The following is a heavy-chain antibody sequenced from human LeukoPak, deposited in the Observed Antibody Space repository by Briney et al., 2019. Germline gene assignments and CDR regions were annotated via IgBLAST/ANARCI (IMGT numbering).Heavy chain of an antibody. CDR2: ISGSGDTT. CDR1: GFKFSSYV. CDR3: ARGIPDY. Sequence: PGGSLRLSCATSGFKFSSYVMRWVRQAPGKGLEWVSVISGSGDTTYYADSVKGRFTISRDNAKNSLYLQMNSLRAEDTAVYYCARGIPDYWGQGTEVSDSS. V-gene: IGHV3-23*01. J-gene: IGHJ4*02.